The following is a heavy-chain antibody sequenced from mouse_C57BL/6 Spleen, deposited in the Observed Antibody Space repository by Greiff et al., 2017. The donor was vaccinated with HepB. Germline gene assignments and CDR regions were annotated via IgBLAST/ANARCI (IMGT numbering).Heavy chain of an antibody. CDR1: GFTFSDYG. D-gene: IGHD1-1*01. J-gene: IGHJ1*03. Sequence: EVQRVESGGGLVKPGGSLKLSCAASGFTFSDYGMHWVRQAPEKGLEWVAYISSGSSTIYYADTVKGRFTISRDNAKNTLFLQMTSLRSEDTAMYYCAREAYYGSSYWYFDVWGTGTTVTVSS. CDR2: ISSGSSTI. V-gene: IGHV5-17*01. CDR3: AREAYYGSSYWYFDV.